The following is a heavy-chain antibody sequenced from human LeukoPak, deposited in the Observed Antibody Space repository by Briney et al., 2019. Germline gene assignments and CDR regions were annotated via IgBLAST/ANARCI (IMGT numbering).Heavy chain of an antibody. D-gene: IGHD3-16*01. CDR2: IKYDGSDK. J-gene: IGHJ4*02. CDR3: VRGGGSFDS. Sequence: GGSLRLSCEASGFTFSRYGMHWVRQAPTKGLEWVANIKYDGSDKRYVDSVKGRFTVSRDNADNSLYLQMNSLRAEDTAVYYCVRGGGSFDSWGQGTLVTVSS. V-gene: IGHV3-7*04. CDR1: GFTFSRYG.